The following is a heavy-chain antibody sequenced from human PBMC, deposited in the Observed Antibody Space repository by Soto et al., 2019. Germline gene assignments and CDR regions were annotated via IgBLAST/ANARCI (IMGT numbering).Heavy chain of an antibody. Sequence: PSETLSHTCTVSGGSISSSSYYWGWIRQPPGKGLEWIGSIYYSGSTYYNPSLKSRVTISVDTSKNQFSLKLSSVTAADTAVYYCATDLAVAGTRLGFSFSKNTYYFDYWGQGTLVTVSS. V-gene: IGHV4-39*02. CDR2: IYYSGST. D-gene: IGHD6-19*01. J-gene: IGHJ4*02. CDR3: ATDLAVAGTRLGFSFSKNTYYFDY. CDR1: GGSISSSSYY.